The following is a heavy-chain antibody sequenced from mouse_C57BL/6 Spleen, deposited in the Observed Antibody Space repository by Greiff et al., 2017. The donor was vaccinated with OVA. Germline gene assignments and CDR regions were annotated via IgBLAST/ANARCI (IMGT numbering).Heavy chain of an antibody. D-gene: IGHD3-3*01. CDR2: IYPRSGNT. Sequence: VQLQQSGAELARPGASVKLSCKASGYTFTSYGISWVKQRTGQGLEWIGEIYPRSGNTYYNEKFKGKATLTADKYSSTAYMELRSLTSEDSAVYFCARWGDEAYWGQGTLVTVSA. J-gene: IGHJ3*01. CDR1: GYTFTSYG. CDR3: ARWGDEAY. V-gene: IGHV1-81*01.